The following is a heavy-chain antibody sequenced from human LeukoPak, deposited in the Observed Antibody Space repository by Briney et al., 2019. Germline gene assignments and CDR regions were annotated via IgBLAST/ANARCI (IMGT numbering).Heavy chain of an antibody. CDR2: ISSSSSTI. J-gene: IGHJ4*02. V-gene: IGHV3-48*04. Sequence: GGSLRLSCAASGFTFSGHNMNWVRQAPGKGLEWVSYISSSSSTIFYADSVKGRFTISRDNAKNSLYLQMNSLRAEDTAVYYCARDVSSRLDYWGQGTLVTVSS. D-gene: IGHD6-13*01. CDR3: ARDVSSRLDY. CDR1: GFTFSGHN.